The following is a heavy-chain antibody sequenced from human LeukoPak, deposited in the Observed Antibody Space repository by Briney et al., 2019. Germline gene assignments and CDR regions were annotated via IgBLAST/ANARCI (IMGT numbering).Heavy chain of an antibody. V-gene: IGHV3-30*18. J-gene: IGHJ4*02. CDR3: AKALGYSYGTDY. Sequence: GGSLRPSCAASGFTFSNYGMHWVRQAPGKGLEWVAVISYDGSNKYYADPVKGRFTISRDNSKNTLYLQMNSLRAEDTAVYYCAKALGYSYGTDYWGQGTLVTVSS. CDR1: GFTFSNYG. CDR2: ISYDGSNK. D-gene: IGHD5-18*01.